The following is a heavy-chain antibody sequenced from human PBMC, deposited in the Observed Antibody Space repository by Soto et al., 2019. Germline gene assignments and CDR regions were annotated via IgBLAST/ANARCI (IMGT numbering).Heavy chain of an antibody. V-gene: IGHV3-74*01. Sequence: GGSLRLSCEASGFVFTNFWMHWVRHVPGKGLVWVARIDTSGHSTNYAESVKGRFTISRDNAKNTVSLQMNSLRVEDTGVYYCAKDSWYFDLWSQGSKVTVPS. J-gene: IGHJ4*02. CDR2: IDTSGHST. CDR1: GFVFTNFW. CDR3: AKDSWYFDL. D-gene: IGHD6-13*01.